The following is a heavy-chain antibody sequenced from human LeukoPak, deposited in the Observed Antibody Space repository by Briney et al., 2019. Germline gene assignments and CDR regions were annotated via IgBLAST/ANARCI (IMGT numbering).Heavy chain of an antibody. CDR1: GFTFKEYG. V-gene: IGHV3-23*01. CDR3: TKGDGGWYPIDS. Sequence: PGASLRLSCAASGFTFKEYGMSRVRQAPGKGLEWVSTINDNGANTHYADSVKGRFTISRDSSKNTLFLQMNSLRADDTARYYCTKGDGGWYPIDSWGQGTLIIVSS. J-gene: IGHJ4*02. CDR2: INDNGANT. D-gene: IGHD6-19*01.